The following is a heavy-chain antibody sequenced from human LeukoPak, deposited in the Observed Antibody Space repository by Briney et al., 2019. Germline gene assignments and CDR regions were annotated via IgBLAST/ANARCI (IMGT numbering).Heavy chain of an antibody. V-gene: IGHV4-59*08. CDR3: ASASIAARANWFDP. Sequence: SETLSLTCTVSGGSIISYYCNWIRQPPGEGLEWIGYIYSSGSANYSPSLKSRVTISVDTSKNQFSLKLSSVTAADTAVYYCASASIAARANWFDPWGQGTLVTVSS. CDR2: IYSSGSA. CDR1: GGSIISYY. J-gene: IGHJ5*02. D-gene: IGHD6-6*01.